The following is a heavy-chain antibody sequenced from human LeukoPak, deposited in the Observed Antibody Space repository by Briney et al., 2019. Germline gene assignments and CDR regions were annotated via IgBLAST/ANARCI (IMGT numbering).Heavy chain of an antibody. V-gene: IGHV4-39*01. D-gene: IGHD3-10*01. CDR3: ARRPYGSVQRGYYYYGMDV. CDR2: IYYSGST. J-gene: IGHJ6*02. CDR1: GGSISSSSYY. Sequence: PSETLSLTCTVSGGSISSSSYYWGWIRQPPGKGLEWIGSIYYSGSTYYNPSLKSRVTISVDTSKNQFSLKLSSVTAADTAVYYCARRPYGSVQRGYYYYGMDVWGQGTTVTVSS.